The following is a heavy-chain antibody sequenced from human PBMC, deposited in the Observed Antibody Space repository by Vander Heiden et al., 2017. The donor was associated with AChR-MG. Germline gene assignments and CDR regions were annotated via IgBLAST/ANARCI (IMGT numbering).Heavy chain of an antibody. J-gene: IGHJ2*01. CDR1: GLTFNNSG. D-gene: IGHD5-12*01. CDR2: TSFDGNNK. CDR3: AKDAYDPETFFLYFDL. V-gene: IGHV3-30*18. Sequence: QMQLVESGGGVVQPGRSLRLSCAASGLTFNNSGMHWVRQAPGKGLEWVAFTSFDGNNKNYAGSVEGRFTISRDNSKNTLFLQMNSLRPEDTAVYYCAKDAYDPETFFLYFDLWGRGTLVTVSS.